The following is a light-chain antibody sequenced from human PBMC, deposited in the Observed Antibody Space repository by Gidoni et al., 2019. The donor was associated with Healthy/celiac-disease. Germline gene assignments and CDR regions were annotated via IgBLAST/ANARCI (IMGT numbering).Light chain of an antibody. V-gene: IGKV1-39*01. J-gene: IGKJ2*01. CDR1: QSISSY. CDR2: AAS. CDR3: EQSYSTPRT. Sequence: DIQMTQSLSSLSASVGDRVTITCRASQSISSYLNWYQQKPGKAPKLLIYAASSLQSGVPSRFSGSGSGTDFTLTISSLQPEDFATYDCEQSYSTPRTFGQGTKLEIK.